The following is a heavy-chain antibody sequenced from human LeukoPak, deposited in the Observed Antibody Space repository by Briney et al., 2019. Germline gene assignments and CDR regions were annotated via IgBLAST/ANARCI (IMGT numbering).Heavy chain of an antibody. Sequence: SVKVSCKASGGTFSSYAISWVRQAPGQGLEWMGRIIPIFGTANYAQKFQGRVTITTDESTSTAYMELSSLRSEDTAVYYCADCSSTSCYYYYYYMDVWGKGTTVTVSS. V-gene: IGHV1-69*05. CDR2: IIPIFGTA. CDR3: ADCSSTSCYYYYYYMDV. CDR1: GGTFSSYA. D-gene: IGHD2-2*01. J-gene: IGHJ6*03.